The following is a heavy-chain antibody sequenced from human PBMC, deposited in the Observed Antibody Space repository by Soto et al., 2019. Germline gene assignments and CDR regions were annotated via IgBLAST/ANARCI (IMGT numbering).Heavy chain of an antibody. Sequence: SETLSLTCAVYCGSFSGYYWSWIRQPPGKGLEWIGEINHSGSTNYNPSLKSRVTMSVDTSKNQFSLKLSSVTAADTAVYYCARDRHILTGYYYYYYGMDVWGQGTTVT. CDR2: INHSGST. V-gene: IGHV4-34*01. CDR1: CGSFSGYY. CDR3: ARDRHILTGYYYYYYGMDV. J-gene: IGHJ6*02. D-gene: IGHD3-9*01.